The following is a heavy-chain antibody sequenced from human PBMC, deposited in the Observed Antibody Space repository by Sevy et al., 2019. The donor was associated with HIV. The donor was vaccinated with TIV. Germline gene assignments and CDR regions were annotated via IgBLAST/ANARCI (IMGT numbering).Heavy chain of an antibody. CDR2: ISGSGGST. D-gene: IGHD3-10*01. CDR1: GFTFSGYA. J-gene: IGHJ4*02. Sequence: GGSLRLSCAASGFTFSGYAMSWVRQAPGKGLEWVSAISGSGGSTYYADSVKGRFTISRDNSKNTLYLQMNSLRAEDTAVYYCAKDSSLWFGELATLFDYWGQGTLVTVSS. CDR3: AKDSSLWFGELATLFDY. V-gene: IGHV3-23*01.